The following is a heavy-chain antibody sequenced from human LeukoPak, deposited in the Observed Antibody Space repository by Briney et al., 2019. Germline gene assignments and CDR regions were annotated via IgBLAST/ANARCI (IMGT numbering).Heavy chain of an antibody. CDR1: GFTVSSNY. CDR3: ASVKSGRSFDY. D-gene: IGHD3-3*01. Sequence: PGGSLRLSCAASGFTVSSNYMSWVRQAPGKGLEWVSVIYSGANTYYADSVKGRFTISRDNSKNTLYLQMNSLRADDTAVYYCASVKSGRSFDYWGQGTLVTVSS. V-gene: IGHV3-66*01. CDR2: IYSGANT. J-gene: IGHJ4*02.